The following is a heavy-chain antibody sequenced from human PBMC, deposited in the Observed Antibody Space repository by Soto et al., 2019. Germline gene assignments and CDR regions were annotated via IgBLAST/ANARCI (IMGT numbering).Heavy chain of an antibody. CDR2: INPSGGRT. J-gene: IGHJ6*02. CDR3: ARPRDYYDGMDV. Sequence: QGQLVQSGTEVREPGASVKVSCQASGYTFTSNYMHWVRQAPGQGLEWMGVINPSGGRTTYAQNFQGRVTMASDTSTSTVYMEPSSLTSEDTAVYYCARPRDYYDGMDVWGQGTTVIVFS. CDR1: GYTFTSNY. V-gene: IGHV1-46*01.